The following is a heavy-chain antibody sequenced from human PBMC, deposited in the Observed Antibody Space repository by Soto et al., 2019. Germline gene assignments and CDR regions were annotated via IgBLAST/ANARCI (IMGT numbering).Heavy chain of an antibody. Sequence: QVQLQESGPGLVKPSETLSLTCVVSGGSLSSYYWSWIRQPPGKGLEWIGYIYYSGSTNYNPPLNSPVTLSVDTSMYQFSQPLSSVAPADTAVYYCARPCGSTNDYWGRGTLVPVSS. V-gene: IGHV4-59*01. CDR2: IYYSGST. D-gene: IGHD6-25*01. CDR1: GGSLSSYY. CDR3: ARPCGSTNDY. J-gene: IGHJ4*01.